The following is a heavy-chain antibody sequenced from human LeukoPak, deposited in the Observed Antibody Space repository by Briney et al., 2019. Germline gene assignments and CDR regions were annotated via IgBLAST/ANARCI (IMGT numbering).Heavy chain of an antibody. D-gene: IGHD6-19*01. CDR1: GYTFTSYY. CDR2: INPSGGST. J-gene: IGHJ4*02. CDR3: AREDSSGWYVFDY. V-gene: IGHV1-46*01. Sequence: ASVKVSCKASGYTFTSYYMHWVRQAPGQGLERMGIINPSGGSTSYAQKFQGRVNMTRDTSTSTVYMELSRLRSEDTAVYCCAREDSSGWYVFDYWGQGTMVTVSS.